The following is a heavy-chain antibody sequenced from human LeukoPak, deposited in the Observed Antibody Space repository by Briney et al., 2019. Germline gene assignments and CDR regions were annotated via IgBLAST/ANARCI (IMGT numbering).Heavy chain of an antibody. CDR3: ARDVGSSLHS. J-gene: IGHJ4*02. Sequence: GGSLRLSCAASGFTFGSSYMHWVRQDPGKGLVRVSCISSDGTSTNYADSVKGRFTISRDNPKNTVYLQMNSLRAEDTAVYYCARDVGSSLHSWGQGTLVIVSS. D-gene: IGHD2-2*01. CDR2: ISSDGTST. CDR1: GFTFGSSY. V-gene: IGHV3-74*01.